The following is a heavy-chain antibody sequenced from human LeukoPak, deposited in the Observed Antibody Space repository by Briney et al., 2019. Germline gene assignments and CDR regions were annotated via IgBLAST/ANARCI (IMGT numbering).Heavy chain of an antibody. D-gene: IGHD3-16*01. CDR1: GGSISSSSYY. CDR2: IYYSGST. V-gene: IGHV4-39*01. Sequence: SETLSLTCTVSGGSISSSSYYWGWIRQPPGKGLEWIGSIYYSGSTYYNPSLKSRVTISVDTSKNQFSLKLSSVTAADTAVYYCARPALLYDYVWVGWGQGTLVTVSS. CDR3: ARPALLYDYVWVG. J-gene: IGHJ4*02.